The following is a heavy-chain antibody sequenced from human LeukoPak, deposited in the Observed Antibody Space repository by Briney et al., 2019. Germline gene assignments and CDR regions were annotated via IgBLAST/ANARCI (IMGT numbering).Heavy chain of an antibody. CDR3: ARRLSRTFYNAVDY. D-gene: IGHD3-10*01. CDR2: INHTGST. Sequence: AETLSLTCAVYGGSFSDYYWNWIRQPPGKALEWIGEINHTGSTNYNPSLKSRVTISLNTSKKQFSLMLSSVTAADTAMYYCARRLSRTFYNAVDYWGQGSLVTVSS. CDR1: GGSFSDYY. J-gene: IGHJ4*02. V-gene: IGHV4-34*01.